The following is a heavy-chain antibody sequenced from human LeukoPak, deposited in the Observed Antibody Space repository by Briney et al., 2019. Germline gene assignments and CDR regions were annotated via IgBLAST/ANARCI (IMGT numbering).Heavy chain of an antibody. CDR3: AREEQELVRDYYYYMDV. CDR1: GGSFSGYY. V-gene: IGHV3-30*13. CDR2: ISIDGSHT. D-gene: IGHD6-13*01. Sequence: LSLTCAVYGGSFSGYYWSWIRRAPGKGLVWVSLISIDGSHTYYADSMKGRFTISRDNSRNVLYLQMTSLSGDDSAVYYCAREEQELVRDYYYYMDVWGKGTTVTVSS. J-gene: IGHJ6*03.